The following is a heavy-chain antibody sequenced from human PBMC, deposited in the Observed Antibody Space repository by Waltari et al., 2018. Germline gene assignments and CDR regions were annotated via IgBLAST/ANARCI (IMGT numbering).Heavy chain of an antibody. CDR2: IYSGGST. Sequence: EVQLVESGGGLIQPGGSLRLSCAASGFTVSSNYMSWVRQAPGKGLEWVSVIYSGGSTYYADSVKGRFTISRDNSKNTLYLQMNSLRAEDTAVYYCARDQYSYGYFYYYGMDVWGQGTTVTVSS. CDR3: ARDQYSYGYFYYYGMDV. CDR1: GFTVSSNY. V-gene: IGHV3-53*01. J-gene: IGHJ6*02. D-gene: IGHD5-18*01.